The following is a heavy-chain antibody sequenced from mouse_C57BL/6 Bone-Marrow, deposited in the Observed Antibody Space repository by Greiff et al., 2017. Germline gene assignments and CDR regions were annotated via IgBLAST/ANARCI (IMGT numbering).Heavy chain of an antibody. CDR1: GFNIKDDY. Sequence: EVQLQQSGAELVRPGASVKLSCTASGFNIKDDYMHWVKQRPEQGLEWIGWIDPENGDTEYASKFQGKATITADTSSNTAYLQLSSLTSEDTAVYYCTPSLLRQYFEVWGTGTTVTVSS. CDR2: IDPENGDT. J-gene: IGHJ1*03. V-gene: IGHV14-4*01. CDR3: TPSLLRQYFEV. D-gene: IGHD1-2*01.